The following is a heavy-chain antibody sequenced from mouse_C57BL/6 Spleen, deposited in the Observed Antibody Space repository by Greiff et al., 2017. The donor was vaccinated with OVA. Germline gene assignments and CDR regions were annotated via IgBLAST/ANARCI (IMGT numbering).Heavy chain of an antibody. CDR2: ISYDGSN. V-gene: IGHV3-6*01. D-gene: IGHD1-1*01. CDR1: GYSITSGYY. J-gene: IGHJ2*01. CDR3: ARNYGSEVYFDY. Sequence: VQLKESGPGLVKPSQSLSLTCSVTGYSITSGYYWNWIRQFPGNKLEWMGYISYDGSNNYNPSLKNRISITRDTSKNQFFLKLNSVTTEDTATYYCARNYGSEVYFDYWGQGTTLTVSS.